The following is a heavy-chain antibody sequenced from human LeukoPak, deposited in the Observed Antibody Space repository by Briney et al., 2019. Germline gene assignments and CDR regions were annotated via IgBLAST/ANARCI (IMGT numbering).Heavy chain of an antibody. J-gene: IGHJ4*02. Sequence: GGSLRLSCATSGFTFSTYWMSWVRQAPGKGLEWVANIKQDGGETYYADSGNGRFTIFRDNAKNSLYLQMDSLRVEDTAVYYCANGDGFDYWGQGTLVIVSS. D-gene: IGHD5-24*01. CDR3: ANGDGFDY. V-gene: IGHV3-7*01. CDR2: IKQDGGET. CDR1: GFTFSTYW.